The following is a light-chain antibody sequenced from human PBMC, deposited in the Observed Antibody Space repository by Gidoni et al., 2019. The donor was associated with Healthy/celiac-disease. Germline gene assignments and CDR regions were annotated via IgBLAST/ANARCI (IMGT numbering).Light chain of an antibody. J-gene: IGKJ2*01. CDR3: QQYYSTPYX. V-gene: IGKV4-1*01. CDR2: WAS. Sequence: DIVMTHPPASLAVSLGERATINCKSSQSVLYSSNNKNYLAWYQHKPGQPPKLHIYWASTRESGVPDRFSGSGSGTDFTLTISSLQAEDVAVYYCQQYYSTPYXVXQGTKLEIK. CDR1: QSVLYSSNNKNY.